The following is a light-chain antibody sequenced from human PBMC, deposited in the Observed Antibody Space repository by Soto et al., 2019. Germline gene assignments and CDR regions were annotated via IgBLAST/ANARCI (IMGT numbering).Light chain of an antibody. CDR2: EVT. CDR3: SSYAASNNFYFV. CDR1: SSDVGGYNY. V-gene: IGLV2-8*01. Sequence: QSALTQPPSASGSPGQSVTISCTGTSSDVGGYNYVSWYQQYPGRAPKLMIYEVTKRPSGVPDRFSGSKSGNTASLTVSGLQAEDEARYYCSSYAASNNFYFVFGGGTKLTVL. J-gene: IGLJ3*02.